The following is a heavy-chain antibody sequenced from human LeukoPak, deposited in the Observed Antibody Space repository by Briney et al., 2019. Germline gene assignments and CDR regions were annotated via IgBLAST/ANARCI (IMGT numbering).Heavy chain of an antibody. CDR1: GDSVSSNSAA. V-gene: IGHV6-1*01. D-gene: IGHD1-14*01. J-gene: IGHJ3*02. Sequence: SQTLSLTCAISGDSVSSNSAAWNWIRHSPSRGLEWLGRTYYRSKWYHRYAVSVNSRILINPETSKNQFSLQLNSATPEDTAVYYCAREPATEAFDIWGEGTMVTVSS. CDR3: AREPATEAFDI. CDR2: TYYRSKWYH.